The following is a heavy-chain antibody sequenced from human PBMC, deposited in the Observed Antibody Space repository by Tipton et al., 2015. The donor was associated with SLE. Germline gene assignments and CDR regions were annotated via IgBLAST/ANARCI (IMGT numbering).Heavy chain of an antibody. CDR1: GFTFSSYD. Sequence: RSLRLSCAASGFTFSSYDMHWVRQAPGKGLEWVAVIWYDGSNKYYADSVKGRFTISRDNSKNTLYLQMNSLRAEDTAVYYCARAGQPPYYYYYMDVWGKGTTVTVSS. V-gene: IGHV3-33*01. D-gene: IGHD6-13*01. CDR3: ARAGQPPYYYYYMDV. CDR2: IWYDGSNK. J-gene: IGHJ6*03.